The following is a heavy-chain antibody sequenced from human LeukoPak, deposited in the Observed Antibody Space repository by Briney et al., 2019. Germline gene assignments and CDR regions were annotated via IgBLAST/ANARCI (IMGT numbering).Heavy chain of an antibody. CDR2: IYYSGST. V-gene: IGHV4-31*03. J-gene: IGHJ4*01. CDR1: GGSISSGGYY. CDR3: VGQYPGLSYYFDY. Sequence: SETLSLTCTVSGGSISSGGYYWSWIRQHPGKGLEWIGYIYYSGSTYYNPSLKSRVTISVDTSKNQFSLKLSSVTAADTAVYYCVGQYPGLSYYFDYWGQEPWSPSPQ. D-gene: IGHD3-10*01.